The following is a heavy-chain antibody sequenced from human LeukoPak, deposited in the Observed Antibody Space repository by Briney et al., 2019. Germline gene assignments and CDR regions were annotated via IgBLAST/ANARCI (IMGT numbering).Heavy chain of an antibody. CDR2: IYYSGNT. J-gene: IGHJ4*02. CDR3: ARLYYSYGIMDFDY. CDR1: GGSITSSSYY. Sequence: SETLSLTCTVSGGSITSSSYYWGWIRQPPGKGLEWIGSIYYSGNTYYNPSLKSRVTISVDTSKNQFSLKLSSVTAADTAVYYCARLYYSYGIMDFDYWGQGTLVTVSS. D-gene: IGHD5-18*01. V-gene: IGHV4-39*07.